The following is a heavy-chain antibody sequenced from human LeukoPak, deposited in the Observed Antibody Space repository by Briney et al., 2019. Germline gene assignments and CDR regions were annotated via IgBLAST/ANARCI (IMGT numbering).Heavy chain of an antibody. CDR2: ISGSGGST. V-gene: IGHV3-23*01. CDR3: AREEADWLWGAGDAFDI. D-gene: IGHD3-9*01. Sequence: PGGSLRLSCAASGFTFSNYGMNWVRQAPGKGLEWVSGISGSGGSTYSADSVKGRFIISRDNSKNMLYLQMNSLRAEDTAVYYCAREEADWLWGAGDAFDIWGQGTMVTVSS. CDR1: GFTFSNYG. J-gene: IGHJ3*02.